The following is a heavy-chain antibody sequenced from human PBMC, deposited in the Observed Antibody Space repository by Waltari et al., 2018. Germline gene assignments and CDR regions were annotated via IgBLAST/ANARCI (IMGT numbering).Heavy chain of an antibody. V-gene: IGHV1-3*01. CDR2: INAGKGNT. CDR1: GYTFTSYA. D-gene: IGHD2-8*02. CDR3: ARVTRGSYCVDY. J-gene: IGHJ4*02. Sequence: QVQLVQSGAEVKKPGASVKVSCKASGYTFTSYAMHWVRQAPGQRLEWMGWINAGKGNTKYSQKFQGRVTITRDTSASTAYMELGSLRSEDTAVYYCARVTRGSYCVDYWGQGTLVTVSS.